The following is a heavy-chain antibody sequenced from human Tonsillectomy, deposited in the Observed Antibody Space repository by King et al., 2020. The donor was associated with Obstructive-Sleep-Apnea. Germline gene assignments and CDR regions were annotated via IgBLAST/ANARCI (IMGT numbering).Heavy chain of an antibody. D-gene: IGHD1-1*01. Sequence: QLVQSGAEVKKPGASVKVSCKTSGYAFIDYYMHWVRQAPGQGLEWMGWINPNSGGTNYAQNFQGRVTMTRDTAINAAYMDLSRLTSDDTAVYYCARGRSTMTHFDYWGKGTLVTVSS. J-gene: IGHJ4*02. V-gene: IGHV1-2*02. CDR3: ARGRSTMTHFDY. CDR1: GYAFIDYY. CDR2: INPNSGGT.